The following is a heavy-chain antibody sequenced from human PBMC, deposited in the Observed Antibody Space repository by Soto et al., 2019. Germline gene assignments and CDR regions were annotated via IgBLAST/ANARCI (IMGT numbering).Heavy chain of an antibody. D-gene: IGHD6-6*01. Sequence: TSETLSLTCAVYGGSFSGYYWSWIRQPPGKGLEWIGEINHSGSTNYTPSLKSRVTISVDTSKNQFSLKLSFVTAADTVFFYCARAHSSSLVGYYYMDVWGKGTTVTVSS. CDR3: ARAHSSSLVGYYYMDV. J-gene: IGHJ6*03. V-gene: IGHV4-34*01. CDR2: INHSGST. CDR1: GGSFSGYY.